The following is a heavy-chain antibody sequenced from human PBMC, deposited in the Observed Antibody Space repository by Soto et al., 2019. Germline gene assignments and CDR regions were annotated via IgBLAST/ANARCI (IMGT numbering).Heavy chain of an antibody. CDR3: ARDVGIRYFDWLLPRDAFDI. CDR1: GFTFTSYG. Sequence: GGSVKVSCKASGFTFTSYGISWVRQAPGQRLEWMGWISAYNGNTNYAQKLQGRVTMTTDTSTSTAYMELRSLRSDDTAVYYCARDVGIRYFDWLLPRDAFDIWGQGTMVTVSS. V-gene: IGHV1-18*01. D-gene: IGHD3-9*01. J-gene: IGHJ3*02. CDR2: ISAYNGNT.